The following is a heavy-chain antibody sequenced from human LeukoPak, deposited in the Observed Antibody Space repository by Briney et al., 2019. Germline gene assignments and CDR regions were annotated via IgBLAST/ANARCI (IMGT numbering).Heavy chain of an antibody. J-gene: IGHJ3*02. CDR1: GGSISSYY. CDR3: ARDPRGGYCSSTSCYKGSDAFDI. D-gene: IGHD2-2*02. V-gene: IGHV4-59*01. CDR2: IYYSGST. Sequence: SETLSLTCTVSGGSISSYYWSWIRQPPGKGLEWIGYIYYSGSTNYNPSLESRVTISVDTSKNQFSLKLSSVTAADTAVYYCARDPRGGYCSSTSCYKGSDAFDIWGQGTMVTVSS.